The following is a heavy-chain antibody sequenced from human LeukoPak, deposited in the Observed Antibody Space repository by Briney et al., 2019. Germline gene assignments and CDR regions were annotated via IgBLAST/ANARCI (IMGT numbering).Heavy chain of an antibody. V-gene: IGHV1-2*02. Sequence: GASMKVSCKASGYTFTSYGISWVRQAPGQGLEWMGWINPNSGGTNYAQKFQGRVTMTRDTSISTAYMELSRLRSDDTAVYYCARGTDGYSYGVAYFDYWGQGTLVTVSS. CDR2: INPNSGGT. D-gene: IGHD5-18*01. CDR1: GYTFTSYG. J-gene: IGHJ4*02. CDR3: ARGTDGYSYGVAYFDY.